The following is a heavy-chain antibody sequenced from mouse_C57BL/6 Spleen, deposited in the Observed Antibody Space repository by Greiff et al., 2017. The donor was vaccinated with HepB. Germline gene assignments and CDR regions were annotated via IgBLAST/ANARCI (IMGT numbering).Heavy chain of an antibody. CDR2: IWSGGST. CDR1: GFSLTSYG. V-gene: IGHV2-4*01. CDR3: DKNYGSRKYYFDY. D-gene: IGHD1-1*01. J-gene: IGHJ2*01. Sequence: VQLQQSGPGLVQPSQRLSITCTVSGFSLTSYGVHWVRQPPGKGLEWLGVIWSGGSTDDYAAFISRLSISKDNSKSQVFFKMNSLQADDTAIYYCDKNYGSRKYYFDYWGQGTTLTVSS.